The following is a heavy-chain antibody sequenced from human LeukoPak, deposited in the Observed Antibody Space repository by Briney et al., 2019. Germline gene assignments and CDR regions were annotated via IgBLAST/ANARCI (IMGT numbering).Heavy chain of an antibody. CDR3: ARHSRGTYYDSSGHCDN. V-gene: IGHV5-51*01. D-gene: IGHD3-22*01. J-gene: IGHJ4*02. CDR1: GYSFTSYW. Sequence: GESLKISCKGSGYSFTSYWIGWVRQMPGKGLEWMGIIYPGDSDTKYSPSFQGQVTISADTSISTAYLQWSSLKASDTAMYYCARHSRGTYYDSSGHCDNWGQGTLVTVSS. CDR2: IYPGDSDT.